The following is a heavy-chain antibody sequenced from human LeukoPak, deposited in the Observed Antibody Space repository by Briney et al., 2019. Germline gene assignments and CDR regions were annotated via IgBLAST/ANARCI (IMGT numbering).Heavy chain of an antibody. CDR1: GGTFSSYA. V-gene: IGHV1-69*13. D-gene: IGHD3-22*01. CDR3: VARSYYYDSSGYYLDI. J-gene: IGHJ3*02. Sequence: ASVEVSCKASGGTFSSYAISWVRQAPGQGLEWMEGIIPIFGTANYAQKFQGRVTITADESTSTAYMELSSLRSEDTAVYYCVARSYYYDSSGYYLDIWGQGTMVTVSS. CDR2: IIPIFGTA.